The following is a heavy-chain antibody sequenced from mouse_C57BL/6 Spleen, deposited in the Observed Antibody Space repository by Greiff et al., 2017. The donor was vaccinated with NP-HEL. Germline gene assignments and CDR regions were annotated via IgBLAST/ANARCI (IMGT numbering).Heavy chain of an antibody. Sequence: EVQLKESVAELVRPGASVKLSCTASGFNFKNTYMHWVKQRPEQGLEWIGRIDPANGNTKYAPKFQGKATITADTSSNTAYLQLSSLTSEDTAIYYCASSNYSAMDYWGQGTSVTVSS. CDR1: GFNFKNTY. CDR3: ASSNYSAMDY. J-gene: IGHJ4*01. CDR2: IDPANGNT. V-gene: IGHV14-3*01. D-gene: IGHD4-1*01.